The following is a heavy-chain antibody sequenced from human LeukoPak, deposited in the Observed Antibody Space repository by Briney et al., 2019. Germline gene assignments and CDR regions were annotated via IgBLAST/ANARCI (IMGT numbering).Heavy chain of an antibody. CDR3: ARGYPSIDYYYYMDV. CDR1: GYTFTSYG. Sequence: GASVKVSCKASGYTFTSYGISWVRQAPGQGLEWMGWISAYNGNTNYAQKFQGRVTITTDESTSTAYMELSSLRSEDTAVYYCARGYPSIDYYYYMDVWGKGTRSPSP. CDR2: ISAYNGNT. J-gene: IGHJ6*03. D-gene: IGHD1-14*01. V-gene: IGHV1-18*01.